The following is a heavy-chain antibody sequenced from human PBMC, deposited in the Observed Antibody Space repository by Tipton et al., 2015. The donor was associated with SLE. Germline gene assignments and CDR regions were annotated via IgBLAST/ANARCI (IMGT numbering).Heavy chain of an antibody. Sequence: TLSLTCTVSGGSISTDGYYWGWIRQPPGKGLEWVGTVYYTGNTFYNPSLKSRVTISVDTSKNQFSLNLSSVTAADTAVYYCARDEYRYDTTGYHLLGHFDFWGQGTLVTVSS. CDR1: GGSISTDGYY. V-gene: IGHV4-39*07. CDR3: ARDEYRYDTTGYHLLGHFDF. J-gene: IGHJ4*02. D-gene: IGHD3-22*01. CDR2: VYYTGNT.